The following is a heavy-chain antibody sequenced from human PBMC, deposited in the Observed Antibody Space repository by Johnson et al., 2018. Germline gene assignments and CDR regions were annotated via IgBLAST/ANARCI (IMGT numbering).Heavy chain of an antibody. J-gene: IGHJ6*03. CDR1: GFTFGSRA. CDR2: ISGNGDDT. CDR3: ATGGHFSHMDF. Sequence: VQLVESGGGLVQPGGSRRLSCAASGFTFGSRAITWVRQAPGKGLEWVSTISGNGDDTYYPDSVKGRFILSRDNSKNTLDLQMNTLRVEDTAVYYLATGGHFSHMDFWGKGTTVTVSS. V-gene: IGHV3-23*04.